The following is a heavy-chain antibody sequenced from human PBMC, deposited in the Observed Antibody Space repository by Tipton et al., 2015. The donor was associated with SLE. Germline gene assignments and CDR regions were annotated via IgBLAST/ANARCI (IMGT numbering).Heavy chain of an antibody. CDR2: IYHSGST. CDR3: ASYGVALDY. D-gene: IGHD3-3*01. Sequence: TLSLTCAVYGGSFSGYYWSWIRQPPGKGLEWIGEIYHSGSTNYNPSLKSRVTISVDTSKNQFSLKLSSVTAADTAVYYCASYGVALDYWGQGTLVTVSS. V-gene: IGHV4-34*01. CDR1: GGSFSGYY. J-gene: IGHJ4*02.